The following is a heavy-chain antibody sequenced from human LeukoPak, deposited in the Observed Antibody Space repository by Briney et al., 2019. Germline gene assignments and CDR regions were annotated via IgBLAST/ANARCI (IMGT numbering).Heavy chain of an antibody. J-gene: IGHJ4*02. V-gene: IGHV3-23*01. CDR1: GFTFSSYA. D-gene: IGHD6-19*01. CDR3: PKDPVTGAVAGPLDY. Sequence: GGSLRLSCAASGFTFSSYAMSWVRQAPGKGLEWVSAISGSGGSTYYADSVRGRFTISRDNSKNTLYLQMNSLRAEDTALYYCPKDPVTGAVAGPLDYWGQGTLVTVSS. CDR2: ISGSGGST.